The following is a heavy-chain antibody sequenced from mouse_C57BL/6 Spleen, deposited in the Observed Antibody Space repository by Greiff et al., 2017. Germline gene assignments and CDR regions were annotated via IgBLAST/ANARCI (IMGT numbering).Heavy chain of an antibody. J-gene: IGHJ2*01. CDR2: LYPYDSET. D-gene: IGHD1-1*01. V-gene: IGHV1-61*01. Sequence: QVQLQQPGAELVRPGSSVKLSCKASGYTFTSYWMDWVKPRPGQGLEWIGNLYPYDSETHYNQKFKDKATLTVDKSSSTAYMQLSSLTSEDAAVYYCARRAYGSSYDYWGQGTTLTVSA. CDR1: GYTFTSYW. CDR3: ARRAYGSSYDY.